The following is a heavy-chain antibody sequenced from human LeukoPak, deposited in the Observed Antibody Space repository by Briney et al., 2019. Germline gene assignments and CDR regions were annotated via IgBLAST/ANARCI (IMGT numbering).Heavy chain of an antibody. J-gene: IGHJ4*02. Sequence: GRSLRLSCAASGFTFSSYGMHWVRQAPGKGLEWVAVISYDGSNKYYADSVKGRFTISRDNSKNTLYLQMNSLRAEDTAVYYCAEELVYYGSGSSFDYWGQGTLVTVSS. D-gene: IGHD3-10*01. CDR3: AEELVYYGSGSSFDY. V-gene: IGHV3-30*18. CDR2: ISYDGSNK. CDR1: GFTFSSYG.